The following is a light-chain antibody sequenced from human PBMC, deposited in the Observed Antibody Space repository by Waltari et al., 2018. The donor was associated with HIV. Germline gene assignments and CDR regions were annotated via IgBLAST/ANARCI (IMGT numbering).Light chain of an antibody. Sequence: DIVMTQSPDSLAVSLRERATVSCKSSQTVLYSSNNKNYLAWYQQKPGQPPNLLIYWASTRESGVPDRFSGSGSGTDFTLTISSLQAEDVAVYYCQQYYSTPWTFGQGTKVEIK. J-gene: IGKJ1*01. V-gene: IGKV4-1*01. CDR1: QTVLYSSNNKNY. CDR2: WAS. CDR3: QQYYSTPWT.